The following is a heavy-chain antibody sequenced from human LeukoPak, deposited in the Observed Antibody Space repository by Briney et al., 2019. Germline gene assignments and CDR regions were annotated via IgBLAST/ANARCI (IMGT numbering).Heavy chain of an antibody. V-gene: IGHV3-7*01. CDR3: ARDRIYYDCSGYSDY. D-gene: IGHD3-22*01. CDR2: IKQDGSEK. Sequence: GGSLRLSCAASGLTFSSYWMSWVRQAPGKGLEWVANIKQDGSEKYYVDSVKGRFTISRDNAKNSLYLQMNSLRAEDTAVYYCARDRIYYDCSGYSDYWGQGTLVTVSS. CDR1: GLTFSSYW. J-gene: IGHJ4*02.